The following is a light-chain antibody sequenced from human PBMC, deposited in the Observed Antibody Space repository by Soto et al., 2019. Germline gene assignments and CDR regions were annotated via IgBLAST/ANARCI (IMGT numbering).Light chain of an antibody. CDR2: GAS. CDR3: HYYGRSPLP. V-gene: IGKV3-20*01. Sequence: EIVLTQSPGTLSLSPGERVNISCRASQRVSGSNVGWYQQKPGQAPSLLIYGASKRTTGVPDRFSGSGSGTDFTLTISRLEPEDVAVYYCHYYGRSPLPFGGGTKV. J-gene: IGKJ4*01. CDR1: QRVSGSN.